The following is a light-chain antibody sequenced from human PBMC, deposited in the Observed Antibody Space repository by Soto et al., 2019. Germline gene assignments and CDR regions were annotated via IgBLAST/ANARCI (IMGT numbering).Light chain of an antibody. CDR1: PSVTNY. J-gene: IGKJ5*01. CDR3: QQRNIWPPVT. V-gene: IGKV3-11*01. CDR2: GAI. Sequence: EIVLTQSPATLSLSPGERATLSCRASPSVTNYLAWYQQKPGQPPRLLIYGAINRAAGIPARFSGSGSGTDFTLTSSSLEPEESAVYYCQQRNIWPPVTFGQGTRLEIK.